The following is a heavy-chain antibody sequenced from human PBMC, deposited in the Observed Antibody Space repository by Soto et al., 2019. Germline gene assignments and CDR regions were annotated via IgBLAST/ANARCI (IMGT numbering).Heavy chain of an antibody. V-gene: IGHV3-73*01. Sequence: HPGGSLRLSCAASGFTFSGSAMHWVRQASGKGLEWVGRIRSKANSYATAYAASVKGRFTISRDDPKNTAYLQMNSLKTEDTAVYYCTRLGKEGSWYSYDDYWGQGTLVTV. CDR3: TRLGKEGSWYSYDDY. CDR2: IRSKANSYAT. D-gene: IGHD6-13*01. J-gene: IGHJ4*02. CDR1: GFTFSGSA.